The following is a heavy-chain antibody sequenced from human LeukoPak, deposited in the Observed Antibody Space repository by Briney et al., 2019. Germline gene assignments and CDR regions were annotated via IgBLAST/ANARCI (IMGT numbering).Heavy chain of an antibody. CDR2: ISYDGSDK. CDR3: AKDNAYSSGWLYYFDY. V-gene: IGHV3-30*18. D-gene: IGHD6-19*01. Sequence: PGRSLRLSCVVSGFTFSSYGMHWVRQAPGKGLEWVAVISYDGSDKYYVDSVKGRFTISRDNSKNTLYLQMNSLRAEDTAVYYCAKDNAYSSGWLYYFDYWGQGTLVTVSS. J-gene: IGHJ4*02. CDR1: GFTFSSYG.